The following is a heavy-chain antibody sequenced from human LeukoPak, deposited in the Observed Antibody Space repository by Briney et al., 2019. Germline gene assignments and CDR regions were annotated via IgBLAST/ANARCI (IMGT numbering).Heavy chain of an antibody. CDR2: IYQSGST. J-gene: IGHJ3*02. Sequence: PSETLSLTCAVSGGSISSVYWWSWVRQPPGKGLEWIGEIYQSGSTNYNPSLRSRVIISVDKSKNQFSLKLYSVTAADTAVYYCARDRAYAFDNWGQGTMVTVSS. D-gene: IGHD3-10*01. V-gene: IGHV4-4*02. CDR1: GGSISSVYW. CDR3: ARDRAYAFDN.